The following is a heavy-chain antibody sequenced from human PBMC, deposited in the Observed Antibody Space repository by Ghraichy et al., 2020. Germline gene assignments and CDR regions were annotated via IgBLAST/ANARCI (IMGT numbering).Heavy chain of an antibody. D-gene: IGHD3-22*01. CDR2: ISGVGSYI. Sequence: GSLRLSCAASGFTFSSYSMNWVRQAPGKGLEWVSSISGVGSYIYYADSVKGRFTIARDNAKNSLYLQLNSLRAEDTAVYYCARDADFDSSGLRLNWYFDLWGRGTLVTVSS. V-gene: IGHV3-21*06. CDR3: ARDADFDSSGLRLNWYFDL. J-gene: IGHJ2*01. CDR1: GFTFSSYS.